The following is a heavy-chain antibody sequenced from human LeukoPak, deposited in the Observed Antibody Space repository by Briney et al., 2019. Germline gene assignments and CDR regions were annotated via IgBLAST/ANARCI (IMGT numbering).Heavy chain of an antibody. CDR3: ARGAPMVRGVPRLNY. CDR2: INHSGST. J-gene: IGHJ4*02. D-gene: IGHD3-10*01. Sequence: SETLSLTCAVYGGSFSGYYWSWLRQPPGKGLEWIGEINHSGSTNYNPSLKSRVTISVDTSKNQFSLKLSSVTAADTAVYYCARGAPMVRGVPRLNYWGQGTLVTVSS. V-gene: IGHV4-34*01. CDR1: GGSFSGYY.